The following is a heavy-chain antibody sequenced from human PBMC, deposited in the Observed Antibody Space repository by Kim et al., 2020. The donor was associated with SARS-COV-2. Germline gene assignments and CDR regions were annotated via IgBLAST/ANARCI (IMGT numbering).Heavy chain of an antibody. CDR3: ARIPRWNGDDAFDI. D-gene: IGHD4-17*01. Sequence: NPSLKSRVTMSVDTSKNQFSLKLSSVTAVDTAVYYCARIPRWNGDDAFDIWGQGTMVTVSS. J-gene: IGHJ3*02. V-gene: IGHV4-28*01.